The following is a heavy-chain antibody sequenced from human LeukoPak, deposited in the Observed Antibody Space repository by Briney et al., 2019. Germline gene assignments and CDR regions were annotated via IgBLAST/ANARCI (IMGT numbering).Heavy chain of an antibody. CDR3: ARLTKNDSGTYRFGKKKRGYMDV. V-gene: IGHV4-34*01. J-gene: IGHJ6*03. CDR2: MNHSGST. Sequence: SETLSLTCAVYGGSFSGYYWSWIRQPPGKGLEWIGEMNHSGSTNYNPSLKSRVTISVDTSKNQFSLWLSSVTAADTAVYYCARLTKNDSGTYRFGKKKRGYMDVWGKGTTVTISS. D-gene: IGHD3-10*01. CDR1: GGSFSGYY.